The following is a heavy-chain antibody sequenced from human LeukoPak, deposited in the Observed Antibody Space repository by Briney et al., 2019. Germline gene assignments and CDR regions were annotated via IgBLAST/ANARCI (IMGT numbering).Heavy chain of an antibody. CDR2: IWSDASDK. V-gene: IGHV3-33*06. CDR3: AKDAQRGFDYSNSLDY. J-gene: IGHJ4*02. D-gene: IGHD4-11*01. CDR1: GFTFSHYG. Sequence: GGSLRLSCSASGFTFSHYGMHWVRQAPGTGLEWVAVIWSDASDKYYANSVKGRFTISRDNFKNSLYLQMNSLTAENTAVYYCAKDAQRGFDYSNSLDYWGQGTRVTVSS.